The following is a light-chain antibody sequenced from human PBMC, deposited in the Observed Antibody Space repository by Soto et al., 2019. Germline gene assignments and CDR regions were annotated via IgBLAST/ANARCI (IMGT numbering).Light chain of an antibody. J-gene: IGKJ4*01. CDR3: QQRYSTPLP. V-gene: IGKV3-20*01. Sequence: VLKPTPRTVSLSTGEVATVSCRASQSVSSSYLAWYQQKPGQAPRLLIYGASSRATGIPDRFSGSGSGTDFTLTLSRLHPEDFATYYCQQRYSTPLPFGGGTKVDIK. CDR1: QSVSSSY. CDR2: GAS.